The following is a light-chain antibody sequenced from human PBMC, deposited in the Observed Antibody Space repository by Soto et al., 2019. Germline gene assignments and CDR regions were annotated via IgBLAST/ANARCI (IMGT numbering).Light chain of an antibody. V-gene: IGKV1-6*01. CDR3: LQDYNFPLT. CDR1: QGIRNH. CDR2: AAS. J-gene: IGKJ4*01. Sequence: AIQMTQSPSSLSASLAYRFTITCRASQGIRNHLGWYQQRPGKAPKLLIYAASSLQSGVPSRFSGSGSGTDFTLTISSLQPEDFATYYCLQDYNFPLTFGGGTKVDIK.